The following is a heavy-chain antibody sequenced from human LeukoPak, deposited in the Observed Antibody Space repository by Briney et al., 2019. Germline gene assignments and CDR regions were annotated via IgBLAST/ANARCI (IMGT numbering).Heavy chain of an antibody. CDR1: GGSVSSGGYY. CDR2: IYYSGST. CDR3: ARGGRYNWNYRHYYYYMDV. J-gene: IGHJ6*03. Sequence: SQTLSLTCTVSGGSVSSGGYYWSWIRQHPGKGLERIGYIYYSGSTYYNPSLKSRVTISVDTSKNQFSLKLSSVTAADTAVYYCARGGRYNWNYRHYYYYMDVWGKGTTVTVSS. D-gene: IGHD1-7*01. V-gene: IGHV4-31*03.